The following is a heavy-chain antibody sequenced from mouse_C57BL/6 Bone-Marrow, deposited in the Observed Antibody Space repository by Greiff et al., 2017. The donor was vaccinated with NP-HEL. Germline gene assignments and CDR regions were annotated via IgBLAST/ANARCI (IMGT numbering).Heavy chain of an antibody. CDR2: IRNKANGYTT. CDR3: ARSYGSSWAWFAY. Sequence: EVKVVESGGGLVQPGGSLSLSCAASGFTFTDYYMSWVRQPPGKALEWLGFIRNKANGYTTEYSASVKGRFTISRDNSQSILYLQMNALRAEDSATYYCARSYGSSWAWFAYWGQGTLVTVSA. D-gene: IGHD1-1*01. CDR1: GFTFTDYY. J-gene: IGHJ3*01. V-gene: IGHV7-3*01.